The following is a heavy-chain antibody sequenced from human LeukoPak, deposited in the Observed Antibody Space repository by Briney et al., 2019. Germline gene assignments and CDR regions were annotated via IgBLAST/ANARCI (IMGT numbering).Heavy chain of an antibody. CDR3: ARDRYYYGMDV. V-gene: IGHV3-21*01. Sequence: GGSLRLSCSASGFTFSYYSINWVRQAPGKGLEWVSSISSSSSYIYYADSVRGRFTISRDNARNSLFLQMNSLRAEDTAVYYCARDRYYYGMDVWGQGTTVTVSS. CDR1: GFTFSYYS. CDR2: ISSSSSYI. J-gene: IGHJ6*02.